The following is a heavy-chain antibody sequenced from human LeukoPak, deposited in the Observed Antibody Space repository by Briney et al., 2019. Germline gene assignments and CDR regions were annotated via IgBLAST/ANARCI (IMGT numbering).Heavy chain of an antibody. Sequence: TGGSLRLSCAASGFSFSTFAMTWVRQAPGKGLEWVSGINWNSDNIGYADSVKGRFTISRDDAKKSLFLQMNSLRAEDTALYYCARASYYYDTTGLGAVDLWGQGTMVTVSS. CDR3: ARASYYYDTTGLGAVDL. V-gene: IGHV3-9*01. CDR1: GFSFSTFA. J-gene: IGHJ3*01. D-gene: IGHD3-22*01. CDR2: INWNSDNI.